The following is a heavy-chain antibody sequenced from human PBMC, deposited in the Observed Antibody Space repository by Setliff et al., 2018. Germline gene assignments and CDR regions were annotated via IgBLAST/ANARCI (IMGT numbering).Heavy chain of an antibody. CDR3: ARAGPTVTFFRVLVISWWDP. V-gene: IGHV4-61*09. Sequence: SETLSLTCTVSGDSISSGTYYWSYWTWIRQPAGKGLEWIGHFHTGGSTNYNRSLRSRVSISVDTSKNQFSLKLSSVTAADTATYYCARAGPTVTFFRVLVISWWDPWGQGSLVTVSS. J-gene: IGHJ5*02. D-gene: IGHD3-3*01. CDR1: GDSISSGTYY. CDR2: FHTGGST.